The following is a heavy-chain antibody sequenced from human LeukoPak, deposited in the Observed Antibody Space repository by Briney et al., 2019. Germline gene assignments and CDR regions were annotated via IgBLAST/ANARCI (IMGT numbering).Heavy chain of an antibody. V-gene: IGHV3-23*01. CDR3: AKGGLNWNYYYY. J-gene: IGHJ4*02. CDR2: ISGSGGST. D-gene: IGHD1-1*01. CDR1: GFIFSSYA. Sequence: GGSLRLFCAASGFIFSSYAMRWVPHAPGRALEWVSGISGSGGSTYYADSVKGRFTISRDNSKNTLYLQMNSLRAEDTAVYYCAKGGLNWNYYYYWGQGTLVTVSS.